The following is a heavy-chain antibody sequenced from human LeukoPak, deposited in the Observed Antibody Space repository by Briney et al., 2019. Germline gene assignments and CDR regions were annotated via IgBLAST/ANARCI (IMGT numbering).Heavy chain of an antibody. J-gene: IGHJ6*02. CDR3: ARDMEGPYYYYYGMDV. D-gene: IGHD1-1*01. CDR1: GGTFSSYA. CDR2: IIPIFGTA. Sequence: SVKVSCKASGGTFSSYAISWVRQAPGQGLEWMGGIIPIFGTANYAQKFQGRVTITADESTSTAYMELSSLRSEDTAVYYCARDMEGPYYYYYGMDVWGQGTTVTVSS. V-gene: IGHV1-69*13.